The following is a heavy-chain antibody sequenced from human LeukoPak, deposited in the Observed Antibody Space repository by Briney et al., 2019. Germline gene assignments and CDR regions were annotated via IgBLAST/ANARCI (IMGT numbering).Heavy chain of an antibody. CDR3: ARHGVTKEYFQH. CDR2: IYYSGST. V-gene: IGHV4-59*08. J-gene: IGHJ1*01. D-gene: IGHD5-18*01. Sequence: SETLSLTCTVSGGSISSYYWSWIRQPPGKGLEWIGYIYYSGSTNYNPSLKSRVTISVDTSKNQFSLKLSSVTAADTAVYYCARHGVTKEYFQHWGQGTLVTVSS. CDR1: GGSISSYY.